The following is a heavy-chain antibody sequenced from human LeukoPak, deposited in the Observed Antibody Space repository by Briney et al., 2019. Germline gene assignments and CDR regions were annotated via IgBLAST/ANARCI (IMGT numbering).Heavy chain of an antibody. D-gene: IGHD6-19*01. CDR2: ISGSGGIT. CDR3: ARTQYSSGWYNWFDP. V-gene: IGHV3-23*01. Sequence: GGSLRLSCAASGFTISSYAMSWVRQAPGKGLEWVSAISGSGGITYYADSVKGRFTISRDNSKNTLYLQMNGLRAEDTAVYYCARTQYSSGWYNWFDPWGQGTLVTASS. CDR1: GFTISSYA. J-gene: IGHJ5*02.